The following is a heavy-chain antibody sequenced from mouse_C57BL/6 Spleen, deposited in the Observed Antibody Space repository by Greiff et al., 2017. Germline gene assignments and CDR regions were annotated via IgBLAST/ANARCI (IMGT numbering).Heavy chain of an antibody. D-gene: IGHD2-5*01. J-gene: IGHJ3*01. Sequence: QVQLQQSGAELVKPGASVKMSCKASGYTFTSYWITWVKQRPGQGLEWIGDIYPGSGSTNYNEKVKSKATLTVDTSSSTAYRELSRLTSEDSAVYYWARKGSNQEGFADWGQGTLVTVSA. CDR2: IYPGSGST. V-gene: IGHV1-55*01. CDR1: GYTFTSYW. CDR3: ARKGSNQEGFAD.